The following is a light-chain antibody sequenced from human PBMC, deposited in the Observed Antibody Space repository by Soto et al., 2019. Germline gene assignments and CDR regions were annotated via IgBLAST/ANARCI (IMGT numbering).Light chain of an antibody. J-gene: IGLJ1*01. CDR1: NIGDKF. CDR2: YDS. Sequence: SYELTQPPSVSVAPGETARITCGGNNIGDKFVHWYQQRPGQAPELVMYYDSDRPSGIPERFSGSNSENTATLTISSVEAGDEAQYYCHVWDASSDEYVFGTGTKVTVL. V-gene: IGLV3-21*04. CDR3: HVWDASSDEYV.